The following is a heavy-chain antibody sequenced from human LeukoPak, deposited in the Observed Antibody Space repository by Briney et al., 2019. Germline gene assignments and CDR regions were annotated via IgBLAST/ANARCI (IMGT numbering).Heavy chain of an antibody. CDR1: GFTFSSYG. Sequence: PGRSLRLSCAASGFTFSSYGMHWVRQAPGKGLEWVAFIRPDGSNEYYAASVRGRFAISRDNSQNTLHLQMNSLRLEDTAVYYCASTGDGDTAMVPRWGQGTLVTVSS. CDR3: ASTGDGDTAMVPR. CDR2: IRPDGSNE. J-gene: IGHJ1*01. V-gene: IGHV3-30*02. D-gene: IGHD5-18*01.